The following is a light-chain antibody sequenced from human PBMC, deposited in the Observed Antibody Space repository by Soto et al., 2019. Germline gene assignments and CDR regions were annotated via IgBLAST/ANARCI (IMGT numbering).Light chain of an antibody. CDR1: QTISSW. Sequence: IHMTQSHSTLSGSVGDRVTITCRASQTISSWLAWYQQKPGKAPKLLIYKASTLKSGVPSRFSGSGSGTEFTLTISSLQPDDFATYYCQHYNSYSEAFGQGTKVDIK. CDR2: KAS. CDR3: QHYNSYSEA. V-gene: IGKV1-5*03. J-gene: IGKJ1*01.